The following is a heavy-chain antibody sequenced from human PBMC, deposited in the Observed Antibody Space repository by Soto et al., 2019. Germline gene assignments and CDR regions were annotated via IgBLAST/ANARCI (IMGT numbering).Heavy chain of an antibody. V-gene: IGHV3-30-3*01. D-gene: IGHD3-10*01. CDR1: GFTFNTHA. Sequence: PGGSLRLSCAASGFTFNTHASHWVRQAPGKGLEWVALISYDGNSEYYADSVKGRFTISRDNSKNTLFLQMNSLIFEDTALYFCARGPYLIRGTIIPPLADWGLGTLVTVSS. J-gene: IGHJ4*02. CDR3: ARGPYLIRGTIIPPLAD. CDR2: ISYDGNSE.